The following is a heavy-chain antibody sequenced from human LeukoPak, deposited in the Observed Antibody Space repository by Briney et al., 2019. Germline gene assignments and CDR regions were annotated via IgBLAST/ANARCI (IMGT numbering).Heavy chain of an antibody. CDR2: IYYSGST. CDR1: GGSISSYY. Sequence: SETLSLTCTVAGGSISSYYWSWIRQPPGKGLEWIGYIYYSGSTYYNPSLKSRVTISVDTSKNQFSLKLSSVTAADTAVYYCAREGDYDILTGYYLYGYWGQGTLVTVSS. V-gene: IGHV4-59*12. J-gene: IGHJ4*02. D-gene: IGHD3-9*01. CDR3: AREGDYDILTGYYLYGY.